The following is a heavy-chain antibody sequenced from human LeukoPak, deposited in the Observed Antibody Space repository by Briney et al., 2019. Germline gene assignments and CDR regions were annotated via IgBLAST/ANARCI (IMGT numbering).Heavy chain of an antibody. CDR2: IYYSGST. Sequence: PSETLSLTCTVSGGSISSYYWGWIRQPPGKGLEWIGSIYYSGSTYYNPSLKSRVTISVDTSKNQFSLKLSSVTAADTAVYYCANYCSGGSCYRVLGEAFDIWGQGTMVTVSS. V-gene: IGHV4-39*01. D-gene: IGHD2-15*01. CDR3: ANYCSGGSCYRVLGEAFDI. J-gene: IGHJ3*02. CDR1: GGSISSYY.